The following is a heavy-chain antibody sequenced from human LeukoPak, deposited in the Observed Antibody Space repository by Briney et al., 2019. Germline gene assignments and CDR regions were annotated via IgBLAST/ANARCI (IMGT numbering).Heavy chain of an antibody. CDR3: ATAGVYGTFDI. Sequence: SETLSLTCAVSGGSISSSNRWSWVRQPPGKGLEWIGEIYHSGSTNYNPSLKSRVTISVDKSKNQFSLKLSSVTAADTAVYYCATAGVYGTFDIWGQGTLVTVSS. J-gene: IGHJ4*02. CDR2: IYHSGST. V-gene: IGHV4-4*02. D-gene: IGHD6-13*01. CDR1: GGSISSSNR.